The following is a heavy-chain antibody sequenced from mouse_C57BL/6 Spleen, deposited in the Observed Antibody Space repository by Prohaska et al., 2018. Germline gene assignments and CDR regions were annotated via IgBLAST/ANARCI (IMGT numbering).Heavy chain of an antibody. V-gene: IGHV1-69*02. D-gene: IGHD2-5*01. J-gene: IGHJ1*03. CDR2: IDPSDSYT. CDR3: ARYSNSVLPVRYFDV. Sequence: HWVKQRPGQGLEWIGEIDPSDSYTNYNQKFKGKATLTVDKSSSTAYMQLSSLTSEDSAVYYCARYSNSVLPVRYFDVWGTGTTVTVSS.